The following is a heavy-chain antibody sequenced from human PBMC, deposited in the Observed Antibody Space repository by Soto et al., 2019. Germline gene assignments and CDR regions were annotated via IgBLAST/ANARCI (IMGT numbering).Heavy chain of an antibody. J-gene: IGHJ5*02. Sequence: QVQLVQSGAEVKKPGASVKVSCKASGYTFTIYDINWVRQATGQALEWMGWMNPNSCNTGYAQKFQGRVTMPRNTSISTAYMELSSLRSEDTAVYYCARGPQVDNCFDPWGKGTLVTVSS. CDR1: GYTFTIYD. CDR2: MNPNSCNT. CDR3: ARGPQVDNCFDP. V-gene: IGHV1-8*01.